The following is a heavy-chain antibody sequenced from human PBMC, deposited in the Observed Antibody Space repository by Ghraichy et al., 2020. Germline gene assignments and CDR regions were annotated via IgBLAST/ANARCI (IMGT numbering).Heavy chain of an antibody. CDR2: INHSGST. CDR3: ARESPGGLDY. D-gene: IGHD3-16*01. Sequence: SETLSLTCAVYGGSFSGYYWSWIRQPPGKGLEWIGEINHSGSTNYNPSLKSRVTISVDTSKNQFSLKLSSVTAADTAVYYCARESPGGLDYWGQGTLVTVSS. CDR1: GGSFSGYY. J-gene: IGHJ4*02. V-gene: IGHV4-34*01.